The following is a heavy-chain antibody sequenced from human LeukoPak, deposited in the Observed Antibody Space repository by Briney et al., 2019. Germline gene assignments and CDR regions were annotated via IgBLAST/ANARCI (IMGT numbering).Heavy chain of an antibody. D-gene: IGHD6-13*01. V-gene: IGHV3-30*02. Sequence: GGSLRLSCTASGFTFSNYGLHWVRQAPGKGLEWVAFIRYDGSNKNYADSVRGRFTISRDNSKNKLYLQMNSLRPEDTAIYYCAKDQGQLEYFHYWGREPWSPSPQ. CDR3: AKDQGQLEYFHY. CDR2: IRYDGSNK. CDR1: GFTFSNYG. J-gene: IGHJ4*02.